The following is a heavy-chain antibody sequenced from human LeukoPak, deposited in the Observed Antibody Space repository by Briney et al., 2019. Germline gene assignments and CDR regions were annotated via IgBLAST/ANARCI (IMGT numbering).Heavy chain of an antibody. J-gene: IGHJ4*02. CDR1: GFTFRDHY. CDR2: IRNIANSYTA. CDR3: VRVPSYSGSQGDS. V-gene: IGHV3-72*01. Sequence: GGSLRLSCAASGFTFRDHYMDWVRQAPGKGLEWVGRIRNIANSYTAEYAASVKGRFTISRDDSKNLLYLQMNSLKTEDTAVYYCVRVPSYSGSQGDSWGQGTLVTVSS. D-gene: IGHD1-26*01.